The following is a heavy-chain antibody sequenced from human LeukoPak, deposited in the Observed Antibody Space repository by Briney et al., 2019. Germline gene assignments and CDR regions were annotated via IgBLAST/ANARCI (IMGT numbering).Heavy chain of an antibody. CDR1: GGSISSSSYY. J-gene: IGHJ5*02. D-gene: IGHD2-15*01. CDR3: ARREVVAVNNWFDP. V-gene: IGHV4-39*01. Sequence: SETLSLTCTVSGGSISSSSYYWGWIRQPPGKGLEWIGSIYYSGSTYYSPSLKSRVTISVDTSKNQFSLKLSSVTAADTAVYYCARREVVAVNNWFDPWGQGTLVTVSS. CDR2: IYYSGST.